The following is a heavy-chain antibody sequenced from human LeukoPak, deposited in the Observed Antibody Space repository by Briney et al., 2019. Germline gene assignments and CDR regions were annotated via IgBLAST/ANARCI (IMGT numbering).Heavy chain of an antibody. J-gene: IGHJ4*02. V-gene: IGHV3-21*01. D-gene: IGHD2-15*01. Sequence: KTGGSLRLSCAASGFTFSSHSMDWVRQAPGKGLEWVSSIDKTSRFIYYADSVQGRFTISRDNAKNSLYLQMNSLRADDTAVYYCARYCSIGSCFDYWGQGTLVTVSS. CDR3: ARYCSIGSCFDY. CDR2: IDKTSRFI. CDR1: GFTFSSHS.